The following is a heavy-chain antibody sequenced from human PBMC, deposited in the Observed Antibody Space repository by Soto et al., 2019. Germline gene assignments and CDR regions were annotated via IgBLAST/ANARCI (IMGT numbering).Heavy chain of an antibody. CDR2: IYPGDSDT. Sequence: PGESLKISCKGSGYSFTSYWIGWGRQMPGKVLEWMGIIYPGDSDTRYSPSFQGQVTISADKSISTAYLQWSSLKASDTAMYYCARHGSFSSSWYPYYYYGMDVWGXGTTVTVSS. CDR3: ARHGSFSSSWYPYYYYGMDV. J-gene: IGHJ6*02. V-gene: IGHV5-51*01. CDR1: GYSFTSYW. D-gene: IGHD6-13*01.